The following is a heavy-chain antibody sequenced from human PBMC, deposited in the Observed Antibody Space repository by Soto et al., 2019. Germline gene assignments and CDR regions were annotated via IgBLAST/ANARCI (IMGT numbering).Heavy chain of an antibody. Sequence: QVQLQESGPGLVKPSQTLSLTCTVSGGSISSGDYYWSWIRQPPGKGLEWIGYIYYSGSTYYNPSLSGRVNISVDTSKNQFSLGLSSVTAADTAVYYCARCDYCISTSCYAYYYYYGMDVWGQGATVTVSS. CDR3: ARCDYCISTSCYAYYYYYGMDV. J-gene: IGHJ6*02. CDR2: IYYSGST. CDR1: GGSISSGDYY. D-gene: IGHD2-2*01. V-gene: IGHV4-30-4*01.